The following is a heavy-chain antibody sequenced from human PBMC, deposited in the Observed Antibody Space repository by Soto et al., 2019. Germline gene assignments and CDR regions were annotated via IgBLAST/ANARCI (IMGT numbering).Heavy chain of an antibody. CDR3: ARGVGDCTNGVCYPFDY. Sequence: SETLSLTCTVSGGSIGSSSYYWGWIRQPPGKGLEWIGSIYYSGSTYYNPSLKSRVTISVDTSKNQFSLKLSSVTAADTAVYYCARGVGDCTNGVCYPFDYWGRGTLVTVSS. CDR2: IYYSGST. D-gene: IGHD2-8*01. V-gene: IGHV4-39*01. J-gene: IGHJ4*02. CDR1: GGSIGSSSYY.